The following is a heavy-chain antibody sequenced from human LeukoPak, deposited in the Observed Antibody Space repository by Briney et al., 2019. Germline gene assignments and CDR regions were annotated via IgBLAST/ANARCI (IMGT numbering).Heavy chain of an antibody. J-gene: IGHJ4*02. V-gene: IGHV3-74*01. CDR3: ASSPRVLNTPDGC. D-gene: IGHD4/OR15-4a*01. CDR1: GFTFSNYW. CDR2: INSDGRST. Sequence: GGSLRLSCAASGFTFSNYWMHWVRQAPGKGLVWVSRINSDGRSTTYADSVKGRFTISRDNAKNTLYLQMSSLRAEDTAVYYCASSPRVLNTPDGCGGQGTLVTVS.